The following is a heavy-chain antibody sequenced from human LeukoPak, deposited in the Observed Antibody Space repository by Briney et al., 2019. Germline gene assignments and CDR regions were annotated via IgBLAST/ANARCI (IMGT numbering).Heavy chain of an antibody. Sequence: PSETLSLTCTVSGGSISSSSYYWGWIRQPPGKGLEWIGSIYYSGSTYYNPSLKSRVTISVDTSKNQFSLKLSSVTAADTAVYYCAAVEMATITIDYWGQGTLVTVSS. J-gene: IGHJ4*02. V-gene: IGHV4-39*07. CDR3: AAVEMATITIDY. D-gene: IGHD5-24*01. CDR2: IYYSGST. CDR1: GGSISSSSYY.